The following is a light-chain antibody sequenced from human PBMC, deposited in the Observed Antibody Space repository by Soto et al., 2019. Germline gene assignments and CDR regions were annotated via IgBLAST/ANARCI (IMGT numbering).Light chain of an antibody. CDR2: GAS. V-gene: IGKV3-15*01. Sequence: EVVVTQSPATLSVSPGERATLSCTASQSVSSNLAWYQQKPGQAPRPLIYGASTRATGIPARFSGSGSGTEFTLTISSLQSEDFAVYYCHQYDNWPKTFRQGTRLEIK. J-gene: IGKJ5*01. CDR1: QSVSSN. CDR3: HQYDNWPKT.